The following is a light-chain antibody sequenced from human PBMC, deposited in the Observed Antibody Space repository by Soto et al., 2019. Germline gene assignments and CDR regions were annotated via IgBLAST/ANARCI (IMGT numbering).Light chain of an antibody. CDR3: QQRSNWPPHT. CDR1: QSVSSS. V-gene: IGKV3-11*01. CDR2: DAY. Sequence: EIVLTQSPATLSLSPGERATLSCRASQSVSSSLAWYQHKPGQAPRLLIYDAYNRATRIPARFSGSGSGTDFTLTISNLEPEEFAVYYCQQRSNWPPHTFGQGTDLEI. J-gene: IGKJ2*01.